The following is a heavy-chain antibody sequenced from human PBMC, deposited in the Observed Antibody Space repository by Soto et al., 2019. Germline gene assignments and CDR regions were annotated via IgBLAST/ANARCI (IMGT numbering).Heavy chain of an antibody. J-gene: IGHJ6*02. CDR2: ISYDGSNK. D-gene: IGHD2-2*01. V-gene: IGHV3-30*18. CDR1: GCTFSSYG. CDR3: AKDVASIPAALYYYYGMDV. Sequence: SLRLSCAEYGCTFSSYGMHWVRQAPGKGLEWVAVISYDGSNKYYADSVKGRFTISRDNSKNTLYLQMNSLRAEDTAVYYCAKDVASIPAALYYYYGMDVWGQGTTVTVSS.